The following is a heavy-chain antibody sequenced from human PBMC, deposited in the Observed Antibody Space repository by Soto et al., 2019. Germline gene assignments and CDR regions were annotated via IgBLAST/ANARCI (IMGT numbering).Heavy chain of an antibody. CDR2: ISVSGGST. V-gene: IGHV3-23*01. D-gene: IGHD6-19*01. Sequence: PGGSLTLSCAASGFTFSSYAMIWVRQAPGKGLEWVSAISVSGGSTYYADSVKGRFTITRDDSKTTLYLQMNRLRGEDTALYYCAKADGQQWLLPHLESWGQGDLVTVSS. CDR1: GFTFSSYA. CDR3: AKADGQQWLLPHLES. J-gene: IGHJ5*01.